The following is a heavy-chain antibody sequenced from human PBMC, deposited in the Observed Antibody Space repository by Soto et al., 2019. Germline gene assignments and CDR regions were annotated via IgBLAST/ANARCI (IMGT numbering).Heavy chain of an antibody. CDR2: IYYSGST. CDR3: ARRYGVAFDI. Sequence: PSETLSLTCTVFGGSISSGGFYWTWIRQPPEKGLECIGYIYYSGSTYYNPSLKSRVTISVDTSKNQFSLKLSSVTAADTAVYYCARRYGVAFDIWGQGTMVTVSS. V-gene: IGHV4-30-4*08. J-gene: IGHJ3*02. D-gene: IGHD3-10*01. CDR1: GGSISSGGFY.